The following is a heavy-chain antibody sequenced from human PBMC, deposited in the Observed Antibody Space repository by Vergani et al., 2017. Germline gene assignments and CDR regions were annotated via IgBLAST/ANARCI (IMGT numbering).Heavy chain of an antibody. V-gene: IGHV1-69*12. CDR3: ARRDITIFGVVIIRGYYYYGMDF. CDR1: GGTFSSYA. J-gene: IGHJ6*02. D-gene: IGHD3-3*01. Sequence: QVQLVQSGAEGKKPGSPVTVPCKASGGTFSSYAISWVRQAPGQGLEWMGGIIPIVGTANYAQKFQGRVTITADESTSTAYMELSSLRSEDTAVYYCARRDITIFGVVIIRGYYYYGMDFWGQGTTVTVSS. CDR2: IIPIVGTA.